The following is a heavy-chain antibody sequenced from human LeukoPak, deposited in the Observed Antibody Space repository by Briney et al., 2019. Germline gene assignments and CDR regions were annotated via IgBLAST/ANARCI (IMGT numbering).Heavy chain of an antibody. CDR3: ARGGPTGALDY. CDR1: GFTFSSYA. D-gene: IGHD7-27*01. J-gene: IGHJ4*02. CDR2: ISYDGSNK. Sequence: PGGSLRLSCAASGFTFSSYAMHWVRQAPGKGLEWVAVISYDGSNKYYADSVKGRFTISRDNSKNTLYLQMNSLRAEDTAVYYCARGGPTGALDYWGQGTLVTVSS. V-gene: IGHV3-30-3*01.